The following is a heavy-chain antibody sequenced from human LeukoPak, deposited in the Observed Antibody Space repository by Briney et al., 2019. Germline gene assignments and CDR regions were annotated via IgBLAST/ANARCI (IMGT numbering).Heavy chain of an antibody. V-gene: IGHV4-59*01. J-gene: IGHJ3*02. CDR1: GGSISSYY. D-gene: IGHD5-12*01. CDR3: ARVGGQWLPTGAFDI. CDR2: IYYSGST. Sequence: SETLSLTCTVSGGSISSYYWSWIRQPPGKGLEWIGYIYYSGSTNYNPSLKSRVTISVDASKNQFSLKLSSVTAADTAVYYYARVGGQWLPTGAFDIWGQGTMVTVSS.